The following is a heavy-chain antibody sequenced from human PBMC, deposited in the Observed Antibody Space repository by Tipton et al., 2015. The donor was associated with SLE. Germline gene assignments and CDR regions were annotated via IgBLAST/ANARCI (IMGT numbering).Heavy chain of an antibody. Sequence: SLRLSCAASGFTFSSYAMSWVRQAPGKGLEWVSAISGSGGSTYYAGSVKGRFTISRDNSKNTLYLQMNSLRAEDTAVYYCARDRIGGSYSYYGMDVWGQGTTVTVSS. V-gene: IGHV3-23*01. J-gene: IGHJ6*02. D-gene: IGHD1-26*01. CDR3: ARDRIGGSYSYYGMDV. CDR2: ISGSGGST. CDR1: GFTFSSYA.